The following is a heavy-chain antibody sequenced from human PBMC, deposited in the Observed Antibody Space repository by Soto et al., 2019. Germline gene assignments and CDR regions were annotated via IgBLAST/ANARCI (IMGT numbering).Heavy chain of an antibody. V-gene: IGHV3-21*01. CDR3: VITQNYDYIWGSYRLPKRRYFDY. CDR2: ISSSSSYI. Sequence: GGSLRLSCAASGFTFSSYSMNWVRQAPGKGLEWVSSISSSSSYIYYADSVKGRFTISRDNAKNSLYLQMNSLRAEDTAVYYCVITQNYDYIWGSYRLPKRRYFDYWGQGTLVTVSS. CDR1: GFTFSSYS. D-gene: IGHD3-16*02. J-gene: IGHJ4*02.